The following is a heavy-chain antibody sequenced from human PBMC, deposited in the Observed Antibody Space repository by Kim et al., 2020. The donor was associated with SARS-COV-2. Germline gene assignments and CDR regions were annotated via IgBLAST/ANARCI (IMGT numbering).Heavy chain of an antibody. D-gene: IGHD3-3*01. V-gene: IGHV1-8*01. J-gene: IGHJ5*02. CDR3: ARGRVERFLEWFRPNHNWFDP. CDR2: MNPNSGNT. Sequence: ASVKVSCKASGYTFTSYDINWVRQATGQGLEWMGWMNPNSGNTGYAQKFQGRVTMTRNTSISTAYMELSSLRSEDTAVYYCARGRVERFLEWFRPNHNWFDPWGQGTLVTVSS. CDR1: GYTFTSYD.